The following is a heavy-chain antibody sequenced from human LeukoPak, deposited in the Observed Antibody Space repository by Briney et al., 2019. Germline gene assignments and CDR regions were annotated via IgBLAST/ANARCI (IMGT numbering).Heavy chain of an antibody. Sequence: GRSLRLSCAASGFTFGDYAMHWVRQVPGKGLEWVSGISWNSARIGYADSVKGRFTISRDNAKNSLYLQMNSLRAEDTALYYCAKDPHCSGTSCYSNWGQGTLGTVSS. V-gene: IGHV3-9*01. CDR3: AKDPHCSGTSCYSN. CDR1: GFTFGDYA. J-gene: IGHJ4*02. CDR2: ISWNSARI. D-gene: IGHD2-2*01.